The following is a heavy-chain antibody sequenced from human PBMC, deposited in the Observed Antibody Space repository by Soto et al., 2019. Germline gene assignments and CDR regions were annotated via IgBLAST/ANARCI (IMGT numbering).Heavy chain of an antibody. Sequence: EVHLLESGGDLVQPGGSLRLSCAGTGFTFSTSAMTWVRQAPGRGLEWVSHISLDYSTYYADFLKGRFTVSRDNSKNTLHLQMSSLRAEDTAVYYCAKHKGSRYAIDFWGQGTLVTVSP. CDR1: GFTFSTSA. J-gene: IGHJ4*02. CDR2: ISLDYST. D-gene: IGHD3-16*01. V-gene: IGHV3-23*01. CDR3: AKHKGSRYAIDF.